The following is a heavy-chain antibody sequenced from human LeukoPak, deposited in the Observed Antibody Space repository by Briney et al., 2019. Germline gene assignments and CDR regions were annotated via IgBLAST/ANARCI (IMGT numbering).Heavy chain of an antibody. D-gene: IGHD3-9*01. J-gene: IGHJ3*02. CDR3: ARAAPLRYFDWSIPGAFDI. CDR2: IYYSGST. CDR1: GGSISSSSYY. V-gene: IGHV4-39*07. Sequence: SQTLSLTCTVSGGSISSSSYYWGWIRQPPGKGLEWIGSIYYSGSTYYNPSLKSRVTISVDTSKNQFSLKLSSVTAADTAVYYCARAAPLRYFDWSIPGAFDIWGQGTMVTVSS.